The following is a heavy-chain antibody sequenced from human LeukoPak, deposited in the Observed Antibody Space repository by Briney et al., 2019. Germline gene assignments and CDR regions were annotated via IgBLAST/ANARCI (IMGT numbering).Heavy chain of an antibody. J-gene: IGHJ4*02. CDR1: GYTLTELS. CDR2: FDPEDGET. V-gene: IGHV1-24*01. CDR3: ATAKYCSGGSCYYFDY. D-gene: IGHD2-15*01. Sequence: ASVKVSCKVSGYTLTELSMHWVRQAPGKGLAWMGGFDPEDGETIYAQKFQGRVTMTEDTSTDTAYMELSSLRSEDTAVYYCATAKYCSGGSCYYFDYWGQGTLVTVSS.